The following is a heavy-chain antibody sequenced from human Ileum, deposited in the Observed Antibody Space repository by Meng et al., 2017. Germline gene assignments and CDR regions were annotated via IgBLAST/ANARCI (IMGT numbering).Heavy chain of an antibody. V-gene: IGHV1-18*01. CDR1: GYTCTSSG. Sequence: QVQLVESGAEVKKPGASVKVACTASGYTCTSSGLSWVRQAPGQGLEWMGWISPYNGNTNYAQKVQGRLTVTTDTSTSTAYMELRSLRSADTAVYYCARGDSSNRGFDYWGQGTLVTVSS. J-gene: IGHJ4*02. CDR3: ARGDSSNRGFDY. CDR2: ISPYNGNT. D-gene: IGHD6-19*01.